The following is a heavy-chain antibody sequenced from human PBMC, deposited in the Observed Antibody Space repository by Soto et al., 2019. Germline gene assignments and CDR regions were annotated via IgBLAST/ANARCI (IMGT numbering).Heavy chain of an antibody. V-gene: IGHV3-21*01. Sequence: XGSLRLTGAASGFTFSSYRMNWVRQAPGKGLEWVSSISSSSSYIYYADSVKGRFTISRDNAKNSLYLQMNSLRAEDTAVYYCARDVGSLVSDYFDDWGQGTLVTVSS. CDR2: ISSSSSYI. CDR1: GFTFSSYR. CDR3: ARDVGSLVSDYFDD. D-gene: IGHD3-9*01. J-gene: IGHJ4*02.